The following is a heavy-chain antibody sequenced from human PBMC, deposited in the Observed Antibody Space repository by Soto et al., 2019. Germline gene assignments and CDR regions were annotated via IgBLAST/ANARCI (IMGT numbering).Heavy chain of an antibody. V-gene: IGHV3-23*01. CDR2: ISGSSGST. CDR3: AKNSGYYYDAFDI. J-gene: IGHJ3*02. Sequence: GGSLRLSCAASGFIFSNNAMSWVRQAPGKGLEWVSAISGSSGSTFYADSVKGRFTISRDNPKNTLYLQMNSLRAEDTALYYCAKNSGYYYDAFDIWGQGTMVTVSS. CDR1: GFIFSNNA. D-gene: IGHD3-22*01.